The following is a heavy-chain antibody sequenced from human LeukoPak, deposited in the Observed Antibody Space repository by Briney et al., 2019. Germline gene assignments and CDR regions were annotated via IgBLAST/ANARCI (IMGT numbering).Heavy chain of an antibody. V-gene: IGHV3-21*01. Sequence: PGGSLRLSCAASGFTFSSYSMNWVRQAPGKGLEWVSSISSSSSYIYYADSVKGRFTISRDNAKNSLYLQMNSLRAEDTAVYYCASDWDYDILTGYSPEGYWGQGTLVTVSS. D-gene: IGHD3-9*01. J-gene: IGHJ4*02. CDR3: ASDWDYDILTGYSPEGY. CDR1: GFTFSSYS. CDR2: ISSSSSYI.